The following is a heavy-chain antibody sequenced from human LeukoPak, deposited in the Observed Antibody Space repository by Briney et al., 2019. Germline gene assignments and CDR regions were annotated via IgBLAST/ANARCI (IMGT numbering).Heavy chain of an antibody. CDR3: ARDLVTVTKGFDI. D-gene: IGHD4-17*01. CDR2: ISYIGST. Sequence: SETLSLTCAVSDDSFSSHYWTWIRQPPGKGLEWIGYISYIGSTNYNPSLESRVTISIDTSRNQFSLRLSSVTAADTAVYYCARDLVTVTKGFDIWGQGTMVSVSS. J-gene: IGHJ3*02. V-gene: IGHV4-59*11. CDR1: DDSFSSHY.